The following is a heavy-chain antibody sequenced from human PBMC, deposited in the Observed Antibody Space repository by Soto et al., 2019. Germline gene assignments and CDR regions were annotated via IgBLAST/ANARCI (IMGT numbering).Heavy chain of an antibody. J-gene: IGHJ6*03. CDR2: KNYKSKWYY. CDR1: GGSVSSNRGG. V-gene: IGHV6-1*01. CDR3: ARGSWDDVSGHYYMDV. Sequence: SQALSLTCDISGGSVSSNRGGWKWIRQTPKRSLEWVGRKNYKSKWYYTYAASVKSRITVSPDTSKNQFSLQLTSVTPEDTAVYYCARGSWDDVSGHYYMDVWDKGTTVTVSS. D-gene: IGHD1-1*01.